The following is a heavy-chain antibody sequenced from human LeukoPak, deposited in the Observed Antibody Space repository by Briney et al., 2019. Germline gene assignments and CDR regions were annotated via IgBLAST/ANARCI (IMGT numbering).Heavy chain of an antibody. Sequence: GGSLRLSCAASGFTFSSYGMHWVRQAPGKGLEWVAVISYDGSNKYYADSVKGRFTISRDNSKNTLYLQMNSLRAEDTAVYYCARAYSGGSDDAFDIWGQGTMVTVSS. CDR1: GFTFSSYG. D-gene: IGHD1-26*01. CDR3: ARAYSGGSDDAFDI. V-gene: IGHV3-30*03. CDR2: ISYDGSNK. J-gene: IGHJ3*02.